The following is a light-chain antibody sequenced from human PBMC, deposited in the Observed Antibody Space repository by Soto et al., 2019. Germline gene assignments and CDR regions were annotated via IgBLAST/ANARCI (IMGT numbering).Light chain of an antibody. V-gene: IGKV1-6*01. J-gene: IGKJ4*01. CDR2: SAS. Sequence: IPMTQSPSSPSASVGDRVTITCRASQGGRDDVGWYQQKPGKAPKLLIYSASTLQSGVPSRFSGSGSGTDFTLTISGLQPEDFATYSGLKESNYPLTFGGGTKVDIK. CDR3: LKESNYPLT. CDR1: QGGRDD.